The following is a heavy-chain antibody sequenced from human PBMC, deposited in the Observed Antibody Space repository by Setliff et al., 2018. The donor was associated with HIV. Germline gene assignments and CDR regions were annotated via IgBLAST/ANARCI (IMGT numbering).Heavy chain of an antibody. V-gene: IGHV3-21*01. D-gene: IGHD2-15*01. CDR1: GFTFSRYS. Sequence: GGSLRLSCVVSGFTFSRYSMNWVRQAPGKGLEWISSINSGSNYIYYTDSVKGRFIISRDNAKKSLFLQMSSLRAEDTAVYYCVRALSGGYCSGGNCFPFDFWGQGTLVTVSS. CDR3: VRALSGGYCSGGNCFPFDF. CDR2: INSGSNYI. J-gene: IGHJ4*02.